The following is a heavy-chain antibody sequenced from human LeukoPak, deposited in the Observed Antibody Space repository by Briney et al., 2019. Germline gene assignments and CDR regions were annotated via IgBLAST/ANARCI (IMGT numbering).Heavy chain of an antibody. J-gene: IGHJ4*02. CDR1: GGSISSYY. D-gene: IGHD3-22*01. Sequence: SETLSLTCTVSGGSISSYYWGWIRQPPGKGLEWIGSICYSGSTYYNPSLKSRVTISVDTSKNQFSLKLSSVTAADTAVYYCARIIRRMIAFDYWGQGTLVTVSS. V-gene: IGHV4-39*01. CDR3: ARIIRRMIAFDY. CDR2: ICYSGST.